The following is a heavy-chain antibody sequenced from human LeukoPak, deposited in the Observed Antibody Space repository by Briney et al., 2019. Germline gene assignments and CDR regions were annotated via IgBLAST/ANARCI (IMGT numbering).Heavy chain of an antibody. CDR3: ASDPSDYGDYSTDY. CDR1: GGTFSSYA. D-gene: IGHD4-17*01. V-gene: IGHV1-69*04. Sequence: GASVKVSCKASGGTFSSYAISWVRQAPGQGLEWMGRIIPILGIANYAQKFQGRVTITADKSTSTAYMELSSLRSEDTVVYYCASDPSDYGDYSTDYWGQGTLVTVSS. CDR2: IIPILGIA. J-gene: IGHJ4*02.